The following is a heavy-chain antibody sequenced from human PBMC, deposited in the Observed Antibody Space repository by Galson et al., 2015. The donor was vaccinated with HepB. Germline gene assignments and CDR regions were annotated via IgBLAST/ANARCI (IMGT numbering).Heavy chain of an antibody. J-gene: IGHJ4*02. D-gene: IGHD6-19*01. CDR2: ISAYNGNT. V-gene: IGHV1-18*01. CDR1: GYTFTSYG. Sequence: SVKVSCKASGYTFTSYGISWVRQAPGQGLEWMGWISAYNGNTNYAQKLQGRVTMTTDTSTSTAYMELRSLRSDDTAVYYCARWASSGWYRTYTGTADYWGQGTLVTVSS. CDR3: ARWASSGWYRTYTGTADY.